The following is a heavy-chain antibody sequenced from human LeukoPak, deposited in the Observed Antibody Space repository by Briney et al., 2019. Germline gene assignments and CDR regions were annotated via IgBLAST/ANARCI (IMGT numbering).Heavy chain of an antibody. CDR1: GYTFTKYW. V-gene: IGHV5-51*01. J-gene: IGHJ4*02. CDR2: IYPGDSDI. D-gene: IGHD5-12*01. Sequence: GESLKISCKGSGYTFTKYWIAWVRQMPGKGLEWMGIIYPGDSDIRYSPSFRGQVTISADKSISTAYLQWSSLKASDTAMYYCARHFGYSGYDGDYWGQGTLVTVSS. CDR3: ARHFGYSGYDGDY.